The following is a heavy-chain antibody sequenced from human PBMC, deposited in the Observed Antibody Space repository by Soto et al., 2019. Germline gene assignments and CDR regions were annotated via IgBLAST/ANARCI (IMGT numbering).Heavy chain of an antibody. Sequence: QVQLVESGGGVVQPGRSLRLSCAASGFTFSSYGMHWVRQAPGKGLEWVAVIWYDGSNKYYADSVKGRFTISRDNSKNTLYLQMNSLRAEDTAVYYCARGPRSFYGDYHRYNWFDPWGQGTLVTVSS. CDR2: IWYDGSNK. V-gene: IGHV3-33*01. CDR3: ARGPRSFYGDYHRYNWFDP. CDR1: GFTFSSYG. J-gene: IGHJ5*02. D-gene: IGHD4-17*01.